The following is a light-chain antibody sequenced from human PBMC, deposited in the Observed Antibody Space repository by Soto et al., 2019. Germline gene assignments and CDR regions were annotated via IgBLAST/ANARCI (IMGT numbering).Light chain of an antibody. Sequence: EVVLTQSPGTLSLSTGETATLSCRASQTIGSTYLAWYQQKPGQAPRLLIFGSSNRATGIPDRFSGSGSGTDFTLSISRLEPEDFAVYYCQQYASSPLLTFGGGTKVDIK. CDR3: QQYASSPLLT. V-gene: IGKV3-20*01. J-gene: IGKJ4*01. CDR1: QTIGSTY. CDR2: GSS.